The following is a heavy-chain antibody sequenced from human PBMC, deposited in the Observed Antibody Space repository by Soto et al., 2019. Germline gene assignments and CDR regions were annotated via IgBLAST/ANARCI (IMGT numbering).Heavy chain of an antibody. V-gene: IGHV3-33*01. J-gene: IGHJ6*03. CDR1: GFTFSSYG. D-gene: IGHD6-13*01. CDR3: ARDRGRGGSSSSSPDYYYYYMDV. Sequence: GGSLRLSCAASGFTFSSYGMHWVRQAPGKGLEWVAVIWYDGSNKYYADSVKGRFTISRDNSKNTLYLQMNSLRAEDTAVYYCARDRGRGGSSSSSPDYYYYYMDVWGKGTTVTVSS. CDR2: IWYDGSNK.